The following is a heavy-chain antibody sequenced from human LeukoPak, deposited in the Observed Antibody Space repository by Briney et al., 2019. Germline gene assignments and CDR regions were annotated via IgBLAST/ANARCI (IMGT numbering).Heavy chain of an antibody. CDR3: ARPYYYDSSGYYDGWYFDL. J-gene: IGHJ2*01. Sequence: GASVKVSCKASGYTFTSYGISRVRQAPGQGLEWMGWISAYNGNTNYAQKLQGRVTMTTDTSTSTAYMELRSLRSDDTAVYYCARPYYYDSSGYYDGWYFDLWGRGTLVTVSS. CDR2: ISAYNGNT. V-gene: IGHV1-18*01. CDR1: GYTFTSYG. D-gene: IGHD3-22*01.